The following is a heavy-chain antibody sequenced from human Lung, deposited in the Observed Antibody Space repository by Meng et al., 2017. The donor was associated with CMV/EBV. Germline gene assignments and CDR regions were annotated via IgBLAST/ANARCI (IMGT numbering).Heavy chain of an antibody. Sequence: QVRVVESGSELKEPVASVKVACKASGYTFSTYTINWVRQAHGRGLEWMGWISTNTGTPTYTQGFTGRFVFSLDTSVSTAYLQISSLKAEDTAVYYCARGGNFDPWGQGTLVTVSS. CDR1: GYTFSTYT. J-gene: IGHJ5*02. CDR2: ISTNTGTP. V-gene: IGHV7-4-1*02. D-gene: IGHD2/OR15-2a*01. CDR3: ARGGNFDP.